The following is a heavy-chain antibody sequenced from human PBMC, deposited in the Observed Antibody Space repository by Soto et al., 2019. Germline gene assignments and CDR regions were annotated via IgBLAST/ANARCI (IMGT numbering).Heavy chain of an antibody. D-gene: IGHD5-12*01. Sequence: QVQLVESGGGVVQPGRSLRLSCAASGFTFSSYGMHWVRQAPGKGLEWVAVISYDGSNKYYADSVKGRLTISRHNSKNTLYLQMNSLRGEDTAVYYCAKDNGSGCDWLRVGDASDIWGQGTMVTVSS. V-gene: IGHV3-30*18. CDR3: AKDNGSGCDWLRVGDASDI. CDR2: ISYDGSNK. CDR1: GFTFSSYG. J-gene: IGHJ3*02.